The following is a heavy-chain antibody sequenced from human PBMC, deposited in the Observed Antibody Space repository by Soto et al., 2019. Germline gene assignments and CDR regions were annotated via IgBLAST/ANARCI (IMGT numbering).Heavy chain of an antibody. CDR3: ARDKXVLLWFGGSHYGMDV. CDR2: ISAYNGNT. D-gene: IGHD3-10*01. CDR1: GSAFTSYG. Sequence: GASLNVSCKASGSAFTSYGISWVRQAPGQGLEWMGWISAYNGNTNYAQKVQGRVTMTTDTSTTTAYMELRSLRSDDTAVYYCARDKXVLLWFGGSHYGMDVWGQGTTVTVSS. J-gene: IGHJ6*02. V-gene: IGHV1-18*01.